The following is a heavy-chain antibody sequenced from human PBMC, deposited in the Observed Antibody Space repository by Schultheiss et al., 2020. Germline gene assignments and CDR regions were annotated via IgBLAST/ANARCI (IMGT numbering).Heavy chain of an antibody. CDR2: IDPSDSYT. Sequence: GGSLRLSCKGSGYSFTSYWISWVRQMPGKGLEWMGRIDPSDSYTNYGPSFQGQVTISADKSISTAYLQWSSLKASDTAMYYCARGVVVPPTNNWFDPWGQGNLGTVSS. CDR3: ARGVVVPPTNNWFDP. D-gene: IGHD2-2*01. CDR1: GYSFTSYW. J-gene: IGHJ5*02. V-gene: IGHV5-10-1*04.